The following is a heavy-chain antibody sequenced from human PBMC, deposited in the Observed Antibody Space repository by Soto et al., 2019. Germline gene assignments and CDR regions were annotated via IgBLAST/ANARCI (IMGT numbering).Heavy chain of an antibody. CDR3: VILALGKFDF. J-gene: IGHJ4*02. CDR2: ISDTAHRI. D-gene: IGHD1-26*01. V-gene: IGHV3-23*01. Sequence: GGSLRLSCAASGLTFRSYWMHWVRQAPGKGLEWVASISDTAHRIFHADSVKGRFTISRDNSRNRLYLQMNSLRAEDTALYYCVILALGKFDFWGQGTLVTVSS. CDR1: GLTFRSYW.